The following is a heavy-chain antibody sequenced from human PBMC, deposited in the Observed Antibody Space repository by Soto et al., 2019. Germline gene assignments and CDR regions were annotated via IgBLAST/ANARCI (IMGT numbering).Heavy chain of an antibody. CDR3: ASVPAAYYYYGMDV. CDR1: GGSISSSSYY. J-gene: IGHJ6*02. V-gene: IGHV4-39*01. D-gene: IGHD2-2*01. CDR2: IYYSGST. Sequence: QLQLQESGPGLVKPSETLSLTCTVSGGSISSSSYYWGWIRQPPGKGLEWIGSIYYSGSTYYNPSLKSRVTISVDTSKNQFSLKLSSVTAADTAVYYCASVPAAYYYYGMDVWGQGTTVTVSS.